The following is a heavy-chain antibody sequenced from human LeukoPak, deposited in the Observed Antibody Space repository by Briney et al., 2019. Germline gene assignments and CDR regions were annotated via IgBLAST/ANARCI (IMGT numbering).Heavy chain of an antibody. Sequence: ASVKVSCKASGFTFTTYAIHWVRQAPGQGLEWKGWINAGNGNTKSSQKFQGRVTLTSDTSATIAYMELSSLQSEDTAVYYCARKVQTAFDSWGQGTLVTVSS. CDR3: ARKVQTAFDS. CDR2: INAGNGNT. CDR1: GFTFTTYA. V-gene: IGHV1-3*01. J-gene: IGHJ5*01. D-gene: IGHD5-18*01.